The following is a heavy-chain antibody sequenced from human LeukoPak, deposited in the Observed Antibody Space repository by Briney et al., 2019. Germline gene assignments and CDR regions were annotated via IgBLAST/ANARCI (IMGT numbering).Heavy chain of an antibody. CDR1: GFTFSSYG. CDR2: IWYDGSNK. J-gene: IGHJ4*02. Sequence: GRSLRLSCAASGFTFSSYGMHWVRQAPGKGLEWVAVIWYDGSNKYYADSVKGRFTISRDNYKNTLYLQMNSLRAEDKAVYYCAYGYRYGLDFDYWGKGTLVTVS. D-gene: IGHD5-18*01. V-gene: IGHV3-33*01. CDR3: AYGYRYGLDFDY.